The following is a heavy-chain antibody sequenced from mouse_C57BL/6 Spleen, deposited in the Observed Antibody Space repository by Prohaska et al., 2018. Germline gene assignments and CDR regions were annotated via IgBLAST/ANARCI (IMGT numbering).Heavy chain of an antibody. V-gene: IGHV9-3*01. CDR1: GYTFTSYG. Sequence: QIQLVQSGPELKKPGETVTISCTASGYTFTSYGMSWVKQAPGKGLKWMGWINTYAGVPTYADDVKGRVAFYLETAASTAYLQINNLKNEDTATYFCARWGRRYFDVWGTGTTVTVSS. D-gene: IGHD2-12*01. CDR2: INTYAGVP. J-gene: IGHJ1*03. CDR3: ARWGRRYFDV.